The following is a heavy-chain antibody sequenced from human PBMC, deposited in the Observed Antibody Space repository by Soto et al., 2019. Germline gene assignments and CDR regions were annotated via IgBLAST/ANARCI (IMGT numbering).Heavy chain of an antibody. CDR3: ARGYCGGDCYRKTYYFDH. J-gene: IGHJ4*02. Sequence: PSETLSLTCTVSGDSISSYYWSWIRQPPGKGLEWIGYIYYSGSTNYNPSLKSRVTISVDTSKNQFSLKLSSVTAADTAVYYCARGYCGGDCYRKTYYFDHWGQGTLVTVSS. V-gene: IGHV4-59*01. CDR2: IYYSGST. CDR1: GDSISSYY. D-gene: IGHD2-21*02.